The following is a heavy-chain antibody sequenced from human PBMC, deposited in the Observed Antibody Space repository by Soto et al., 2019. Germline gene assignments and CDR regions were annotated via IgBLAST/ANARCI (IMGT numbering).Heavy chain of an antibody. CDR2: LPEIGTNT. J-gene: IGHJ4*02. V-gene: IGHV3-23*01. D-gene: IGHD1-26*01. Sequence: GGSLRLSCAASGFTFSNYGMSWVRQAPGKGLEWVSALPEIGTNTYYADSVKGRFTISRDNSKNTLFLQINNLRAGDTAVYYCAKKTGVGATWYFDYWGQGTLVTVSS. CDR1: GFTFSNYG. CDR3: AKKTGVGATWYFDY.